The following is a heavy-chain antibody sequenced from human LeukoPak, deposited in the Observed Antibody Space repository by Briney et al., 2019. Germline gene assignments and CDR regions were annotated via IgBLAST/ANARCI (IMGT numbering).Heavy chain of an antibody. Sequence: PSETLSLTCTVSGDSVRSFFGSWVRQPPGKGLEWSGFFYYTGSTNYNPSLKSRVAISCDTSTNQLSLNLTSVTDADTAVYYCARLTSAGYGYFADWGQGAMVTVSS. CDR3: ARLTSAGYGYFAD. J-gene: IGHJ4*02. D-gene: IGHD4-17*01. CDR1: GDSVRSFF. V-gene: IGHV4-59*02. CDR2: FYYTGST.